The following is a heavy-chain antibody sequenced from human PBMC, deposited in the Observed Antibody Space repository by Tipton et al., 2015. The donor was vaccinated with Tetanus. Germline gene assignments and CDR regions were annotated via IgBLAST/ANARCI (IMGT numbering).Heavy chain of an antibody. CDR2: ISSSSSYI. D-gene: IGHD3-22*01. Sequence: SLRLSCAASGFTFSSYSMNWVRQAPGKGLEWVSSISSSSSYIYYADSVKGRFTISRDNAKNPLYLQMNSLRAEDTAVYYCARDLRNYYDSSGYSDYWGQGTLVTVSS. CDR1: GFTFSSYS. CDR3: ARDLRNYYDSSGYSDY. J-gene: IGHJ4*02. V-gene: IGHV3-21*01.